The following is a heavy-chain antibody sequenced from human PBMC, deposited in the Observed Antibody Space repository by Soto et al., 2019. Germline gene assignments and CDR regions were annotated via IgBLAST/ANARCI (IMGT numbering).Heavy chain of an antibody. CDR1: GGSISSGGYY. D-gene: IGHD4-17*01. V-gene: IGHV4-31*03. CDR2: IYYSGST. CDR3: AIATVTTSLGFDY. J-gene: IGHJ4*02. Sequence: PSETLSLTCTVSGGSISSGGYYWSWIRQHPGKGLEWIGYIYYSGSTYYNPSLKSRVTISVDTSKNQFSLKLSSVTAADTAVYYCAIATVTTSLGFDYWGQGTLVTAPQ.